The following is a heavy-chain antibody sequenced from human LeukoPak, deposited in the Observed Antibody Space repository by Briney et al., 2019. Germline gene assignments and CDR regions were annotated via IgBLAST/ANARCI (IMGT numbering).Heavy chain of an antibody. Sequence: GGSLRLSCAASGFTFSSYSMNWVRQAPGKGLEWVSSISSSSSYIYYADSVKGRFTISRDNAKNSLYLQMNSLRAEDTAVYYCARDRSSGLWKYYYMDVWGKGTTVTVSS. V-gene: IGHV3-21*01. CDR3: ARDRSSGLWKYYYMDV. CDR1: GFTFSSYS. D-gene: IGHD5-18*01. J-gene: IGHJ6*03. CDR2: ISSSSSYI.